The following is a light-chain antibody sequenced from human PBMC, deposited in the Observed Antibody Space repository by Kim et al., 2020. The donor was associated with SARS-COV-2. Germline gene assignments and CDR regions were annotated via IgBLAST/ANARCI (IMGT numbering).Light chain of an antibody. Sequence: QSVLTQPPSVSGSPGQRVTISCTGSSSNIGAGYDVHWYQQLPGTAPKLLIYGNSNRPSGVPDRFSGSKSGTSASLAITGLQAEDEADYYCQSYDSSRSVVVFGGGTQLTVL. J-gene: IGLJ2*01. CDR2: GNS. CDR3: QSYDSSRSVVV. V-gene: IGLV1-40*01. CDR1: SSNIGAGYD.